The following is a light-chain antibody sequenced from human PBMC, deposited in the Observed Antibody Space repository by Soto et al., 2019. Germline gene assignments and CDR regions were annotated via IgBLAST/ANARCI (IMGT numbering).Light chain of an antibody. Sequence: QSALTPPASLSGSPRQSITISCTGSSSDVGGYDYVSWYQQHPGKAPKLIIYDVNNRPSGVSNRFSGSKSGNTASLTISGLQAEDEADYHCSSYTSSSTYVVFGGGTQLTVL. CDR3: SSYTSSSTYVV. J-gene: IGLJ2*01. CDR1: SSDVGGYDY. V-gene: IGLV2-14*03. CDR2: DVN.